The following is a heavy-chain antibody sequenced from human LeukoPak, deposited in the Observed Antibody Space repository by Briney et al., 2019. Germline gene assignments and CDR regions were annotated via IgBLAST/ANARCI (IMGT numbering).Heavy chain of an antibody. J-gene: IGHJ6*04. CDR3: AKVEARGHCSSTSCGLDYYYYYYGMDV. V-gene: IGHV3-30*18. D-gene: IGHD2-2*01. Sequence: GGSLRLSCAASGFTFSSYGMHWVRQAPGKGLEWVAVISYDGSNQYYEDSVKGRFTISRDNSKNTLYLQMNSLRAEDTAVYYCAKVEARGHCSSTSCGLDYYYYYYGMDVWGKGTTVTVSS. CDR2: ISYDGSNQ. CDR1: GFTFSSYG.